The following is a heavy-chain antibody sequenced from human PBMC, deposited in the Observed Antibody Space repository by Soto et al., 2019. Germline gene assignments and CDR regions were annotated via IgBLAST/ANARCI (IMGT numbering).Heavy chain of an antibody. J-gene: IGHJ5*02. D-gene: IGHD6-19*01. CDR1: GFIFGNYG. V-gene: IGHV3-33*01. CDR3: ARDRALAGIDP. Sequence: QVQLVESGGGVVQPGRSLRLSCAASGFIFGNYGMHWVRQAPGKGLEWVAVIRYDGSKTYYGASVKGRFTISRDISKNTLYLQMNSLRAEDTAVYHCARDRALAGIDPWGQGTLVTVSS. CDR2: IRYDGSKT.